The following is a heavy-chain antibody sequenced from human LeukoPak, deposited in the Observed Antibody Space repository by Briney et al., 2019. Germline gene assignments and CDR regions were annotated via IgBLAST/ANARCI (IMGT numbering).Heavy chain of an antibody. CDR3: VKDFVGVEEF. Sequence: GGSLRLSCAASGFTFSSYWMNWARQAPGKGLEWVASINHNGNVNYYVDSVKGRFTISRDNAKNTLYLQMNSLRPEDTAVYHCVKDFVGVEEFWGQGTLVTVSS. CDR2: INHNGNVN. V-gene: IGHV3-7*01. D-gene: IGHD3-16*01. CDR1: GFTFSSYW. J-gene: IGHJ4*02.